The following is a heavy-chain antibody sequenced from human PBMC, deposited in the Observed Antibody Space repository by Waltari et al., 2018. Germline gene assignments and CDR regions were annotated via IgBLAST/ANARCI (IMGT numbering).Heavy chain of an antibody. Sequence: EVQLVESGGGLVQPGGSLRLSCAASGFTFSSYWMSWVRQAPGKGLEWVANIKQDGSEKYYVDSVKGRFTISRDNAKNSLYLQMNSLRAEDTGVYYCARDHPTHAFDIWGQGTMVTVSS. V-gene: IGHV3-7*03. CDR2: IKQDGSEK. CDR3: ARDHPTHAFDI. CDR1: GFTFSSYW. J-gene: IGHJ3*02.